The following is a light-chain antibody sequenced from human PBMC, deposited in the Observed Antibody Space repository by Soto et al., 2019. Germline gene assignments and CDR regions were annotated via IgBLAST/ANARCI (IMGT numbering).Light chain of an antibody. Sequence: DIQMTRSPSSVSASVGDRVTITCRATQPVVNWLAWYQQKPGKAPKLLISAASNLQPGVPSRFSGSGSGTDFSLTISSLQSEDFATYYCQQAFSFPFTFGPGTKVEIK. V-gene: IGKV1-12*01. CDR2: AAS. CDR3: QQAFSFPFT. J-gene: IGKJ3*01. CDR1: QPVVNW.